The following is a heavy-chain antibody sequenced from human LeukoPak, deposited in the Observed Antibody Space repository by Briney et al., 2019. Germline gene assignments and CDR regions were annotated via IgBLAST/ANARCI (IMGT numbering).Heavy chain of an antibody. CDR1: GVSISSYY. J-gene: IGHJ4*02. CDR2: IYYSGST. D-gene: IGHD6-19*01. Sequence: SETLSLTCTVSGVSISSYYWSWIRQPPGKGLEWIGYIYYSGSTNYNPSLKSRVAISVDTSKNQFSLKLSSVTAADTAVYYCARARGQWLVTDYWGQGTLVTVSS. CDR3: ARARGQWLVTDY. V-gene: IGHV4-59*01.